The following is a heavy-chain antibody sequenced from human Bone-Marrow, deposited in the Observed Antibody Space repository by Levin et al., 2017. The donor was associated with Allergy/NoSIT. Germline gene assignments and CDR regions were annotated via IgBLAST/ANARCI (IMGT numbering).Heavy chain of an antibody. CDR2: VYSSGTT. CDR3: VRASGAAAGRYQYYYMDV. J-gene: IGHJ6*03. V-gene: IGHV4-61*02. Sequence: SETLSLTCTVSGGSISSGSYYWNWIRQPAGKGLEWIGRVYSSGTTIYNPSLKSRVIISLDTSENQFSLKLSSVTAADTAVYYCVRASGAAAGRYQYYYMDVWGKGTTVTVSS. D-gene: IGHD6-13*01. CDR1: GGSISSGSYY.